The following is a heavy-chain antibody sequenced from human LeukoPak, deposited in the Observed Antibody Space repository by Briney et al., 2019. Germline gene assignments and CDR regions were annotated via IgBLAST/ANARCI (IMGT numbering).Heavy chain of an antibody. Sequence: PSETLSLTCAVYGGSFSGYYWSWIRQPPGKGLEWIGEINHSGSTNYNPSLKSRVTISVDTSKNQFSLKLSSVTAADTAVYYCASSDYGDYGFSRFGYWGQGTLVTVSS. V-gene: IGHV4-34*01. CDR3: ASSDYGDYGFSRFGY. D-gene: IGHD4-17*01. CDR2: INHSGST. J-gene: IGHJ4*02. CDR1: GGSFSGYY.